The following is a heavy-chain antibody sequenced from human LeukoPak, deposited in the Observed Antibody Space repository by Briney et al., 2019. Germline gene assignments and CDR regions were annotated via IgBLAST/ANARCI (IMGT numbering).Heavy chain of an antibody. J-gene: IGHJ4*02. CDR2: INHSGNT. CDR1: CASISSDKW. D-gene: IGHD3-9*01. Sequence: SETLSLTCAVSCASISSDKWWSWVRQPPGKGLEWIGEINHSGNTNYSPSLKSRVTMSADKSKNEFSLRLTSVTAADTAVYYCARAGVWLPAVWGQGTLVTVSS. V-gene: IGHV4-4*02. CDR3: ARAGVWLPAV.